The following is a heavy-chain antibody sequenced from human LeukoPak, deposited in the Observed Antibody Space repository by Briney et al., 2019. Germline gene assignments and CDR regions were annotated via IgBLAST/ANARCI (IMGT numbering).Heavy chain of an antibody. V-gene: IGHV4-59*08. D-gene: IGHD6-19*01. CDR3: ARRIAVAGTGGYYYYYMHV. J-gene: IGHJ6*03. CDR2: IYYSGST. Sequence: PSETLSLTCTVSGGSISSYYWSWIRQPPGKGLEWIGYIYYSGSTNYNPSLKSRVTISVDTSKNQFSLRLSSVTAADTAVYYCARRIAVAGTGGYYYYYMHVWGKGTTVTVSS. CDR1: GGSISSYY.